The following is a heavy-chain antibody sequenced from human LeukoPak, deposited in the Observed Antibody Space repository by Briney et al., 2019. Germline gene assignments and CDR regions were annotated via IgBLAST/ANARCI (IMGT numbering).Heavy chain of an antibody. CDR2: IIPIFGTA. D-gene: IGHD3-10*01. CDR1: GGTFSSYA. V-gene: IGHV1-69*06. CDR3: ARGEHSYYYGSGSYRA. J-gene: IGHJ5*02. Sequence: SVKVSCKASGGTFSSYAISWVRQAPGQGLEWMGGIIPIFGTANYAQKFQGRVTITADKSTSTAYMELSSLGSEDTAVYYCARGEHSYYYGSGSYRAWGQGTLVTVSS.